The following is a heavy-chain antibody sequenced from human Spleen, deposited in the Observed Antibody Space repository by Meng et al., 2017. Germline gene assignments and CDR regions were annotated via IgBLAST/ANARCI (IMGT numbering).Heavy chain of an antibody. CDR3: ARVKVVRGVIAWFDP. CDR1: GASISSSSYF. CDR2: IYYSGNT. J-gene: IGHJ5*02. V-gene: IGHV4-39*07. Sequence: SETLSLTCTVSGASISSSSYFWGWIRQPPGKGLEWIGSIYYSGNTYHNPSLKSRVTISVDTSKNQFSLKLISVTAADTAVYYCARVKVVRGVIAWFDPWGQGTLVTVSS. D-gene: IGHD3-10*01.